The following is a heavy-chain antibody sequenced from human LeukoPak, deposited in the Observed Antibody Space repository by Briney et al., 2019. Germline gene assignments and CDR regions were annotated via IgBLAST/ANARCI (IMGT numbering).Heavy chain of an antibody. Sequence: ASVKVSCKASGYTFTSYGISWVRQAPGQGLEWMGWISAYNGNTNYAQKLQGRVTMTTDTSTSTAYMELRSLRSDDTAVYYCARPTYYYDSSGLGAFDIWGQGTMVTVSS. V-gene: IGHV1-18*01. CDR3: ARPTYYYDSSGLGAFDI. D-gene: IGHD3-22*01. CDR1: GYTFTSYG. J-gene: IGHJ3*02. CDR2: ISAYNGNT.